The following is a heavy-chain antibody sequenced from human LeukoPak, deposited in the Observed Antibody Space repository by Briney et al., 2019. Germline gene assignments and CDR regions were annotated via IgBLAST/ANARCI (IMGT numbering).Heavy chain of an antibody. CDR1: GGSLSTYY. CDR2: VYFTGST. J-gene: IGHJ1*01. V-gene: IGHV4-59*08. Sequence: SETLSLTCTVSGGSLSTYYWSWLRRPPGKGLEWVGYVYFTGSTNYNPSLRSRVTISADTSKNQFSLRLSSVTAADTAVYYCARHVPRARWVHSEYFQLWGQGTLVTVSS. D-gene: IGHD5-24*01. CDR3: ARHVPRARWVHSEYFQL.